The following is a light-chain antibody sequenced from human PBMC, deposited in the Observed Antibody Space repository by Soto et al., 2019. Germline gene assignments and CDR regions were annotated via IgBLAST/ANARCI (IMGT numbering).Light chain of an antibody. Sequence: SALTQPDSVSGSPRQSITITCTGTSSDIGGYNYVSWYQQHPGKAPKLMIYDVSDRPSGVSNRFSGSKSGNTASLTFSGLQAEDEADYYCASYASSNTVLFGGGTKVTVL. J-gene: IGLJ2*01. CDR2: DVS. CDR1: SSDIGGYNY. V-gene: IGLV2-14*03. CDR3: ASYASSNTVL.